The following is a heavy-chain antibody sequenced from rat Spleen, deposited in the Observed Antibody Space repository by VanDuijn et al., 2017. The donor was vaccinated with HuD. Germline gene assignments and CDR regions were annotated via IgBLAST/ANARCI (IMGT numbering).Heavy chain of an antibody. CDR2: IDTGGDST. Sequence: EVQLVESGGGLVQPGRSMKLSCAASGFTFSIYYMAWVRQAPTKGLEWVASIDTGGDSTYYRDSVKGRFTISRENAKNTLYLQMNSLRSEDTATYYCARPGITSYVMDAWGQGASVTVSS. V-gene: IGHV5-25*01. CDR1: GFTFSIYY. CDR3: ARPGITSYVMDA. D-gene: IGHD1-4*01. J-gene: IGHJ4*01.